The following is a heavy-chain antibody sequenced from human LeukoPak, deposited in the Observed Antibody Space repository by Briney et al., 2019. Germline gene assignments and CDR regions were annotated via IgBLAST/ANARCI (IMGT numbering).Heavy chain of an antibody. D-gene: IGHD3-10*01. CDR2: IKEDGSEK. J-gene: IGHJ4*02. Sequence: PGGSPRLSCADSGFTFSSYWMSWVRQAPGKGLEWVANIKEDGSEKYCVDSVKGRFTISRDNAKNSLYLQMNSLRAEDTAVYYCVGFGEQFDYWGQGTLVTVSS. CDR1: GFTFSSYW. CDR3: VGFGEQFDY. V-gene: IGHV3-7*03.